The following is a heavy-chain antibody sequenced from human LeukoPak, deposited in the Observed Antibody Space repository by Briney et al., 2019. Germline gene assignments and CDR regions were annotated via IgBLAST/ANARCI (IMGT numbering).Heavy chain of an antibody. CDR1: GGPFSTYA. CDR3: ARAIAIAVAGSCWFDP. J-gene: IGHJ5*02. CDR2: IVPIHGLT. D-gene: IGHD6-19*01. V-gene: IGHV1-69*04. Sequence: GSSVKVSCKASGGPFSTYAISWVRQAPGQGLEWMGRIVPIHGLTHYAQKFQGRVTITADKLTNTVYMELSSLRSEDTAVYYCARAIAIAVAGSCWFDPWGQGTLVSVSS.